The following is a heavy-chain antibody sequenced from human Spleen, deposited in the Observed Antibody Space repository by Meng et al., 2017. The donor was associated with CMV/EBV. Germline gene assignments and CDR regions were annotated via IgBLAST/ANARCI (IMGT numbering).Heavy chain of an antibody. Sequence: VQLQESGPGLVKPSQTLSLTCTVSGGSISSGDYYWSWIRQPPGKGLEWIGYIHFSGSAYYNPSLKSRVTISVDTSKNQFSLKVRSVTAADTAVYYCATSYDILTGNDYWGQGTLVTVSS. CDR1: GGSISSGDYY. CDR2: IHFSGSA. D-gene: IGHD3-9*01. CDR3: ATSYDILTGNDY. V-gene: IGHV4-30-4*08. J-gene: IGHJ4*02.